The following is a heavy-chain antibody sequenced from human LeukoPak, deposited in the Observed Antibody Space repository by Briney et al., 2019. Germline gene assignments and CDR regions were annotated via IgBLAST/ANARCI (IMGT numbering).Heavy chain of an antibody. Sequence: GGSLRLSCAASGVTFSNAWMSWVRQAPGKGLEWVGRIKSKTDGGTTDYAAPVKGGFTISRDDSKNTLYLQMNSLKTEDTAVYYCTTFGELRYSFDYWGQGTLVTVSS. CDR1: GVTFSNAW. J-gene: IGHJ4*02. CDR3: TTFGELRYSFDY. CDR2: IKSKTDGGTT. D-gene: IGHD3-10*01. V-gene: IGHV3-15*01.